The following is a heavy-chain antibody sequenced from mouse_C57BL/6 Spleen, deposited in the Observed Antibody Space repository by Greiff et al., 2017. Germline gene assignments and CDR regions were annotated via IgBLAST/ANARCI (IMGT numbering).Heavy chain of an antibody. D-gene: IGHD2-1*01. CDR1: GYTFTSYT. CDR2: INPSSGYT. V-gene: IGHV1-4*01. Sequence: VQLQQSGAELARPGASVKMSCKASGYTFTSYTMHWVKQRPGQGLEWIGYINPSSGYTNYNEKFKGKATLTADKSSSTAYMQFSSLTSEDSAIYSCARNYGNQGNFDYWGQGTTLTVSS. CDR3: ARNYGNQGNFDY. J-gene: IGHJ2*01.